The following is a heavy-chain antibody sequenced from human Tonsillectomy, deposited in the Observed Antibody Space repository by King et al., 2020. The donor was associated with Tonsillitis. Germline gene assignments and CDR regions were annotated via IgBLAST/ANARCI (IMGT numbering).Heavy chain of an antibody. D-gene: IGHD4-11*01. Sequence: VQLVESGGGLVQPGGSLRLSCAASGFTFSSYAMTWVRQAPGKGLEGVSVIRDSGGITYYADSVKGRFTISRDNSKNTLYLQVNSLIAKDTAVYYCAVRAVTLDIHCYDYWGQGTLVTVSS. CDR3: AVRAVTLDIHCYDY. J-gene: IGHJ4*02. CDR1: GFTFSSYA. CDR2: IRDSGGIT. V-gene: IGHV3-23*04.